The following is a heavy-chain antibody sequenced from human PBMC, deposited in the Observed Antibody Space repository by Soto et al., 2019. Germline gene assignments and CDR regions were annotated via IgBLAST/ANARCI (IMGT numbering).Heavy chain of an antibody. J-gene: IGHJ6*02. CDR1: GVSFSSYS. D-gene: IGHD3-3*01. Sequence: PGWSMRLSCAASGVSFSSYSMNWVRQAPGKGLEWVSSISSSSSYIYYADSVKGRFTISRDNAKNSLYLQMNSLRAEDTAVYYCASQKTYDFWSGSPRPYYYGMDVWAQGTTVTVSS. CDR3: ASQKTYDFWSGSPRPYYYGMDV. V-gene: IGHV3-21*01. CDR2: ISSSSSYI.